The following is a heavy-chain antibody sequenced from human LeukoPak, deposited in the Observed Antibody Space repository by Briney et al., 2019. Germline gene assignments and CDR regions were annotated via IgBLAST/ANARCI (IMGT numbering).Heavy chain of an antibody. Sequence: PGGPLRLSCAASGFTFSSYAMSWVRQAPGKGLEWVSAISGSGGSTYYADFVKGRFTISRDKSKNMVHLQMNSLRAEDTALYYCAKDLGFQLPSYYFDYWGQGTLVTVSS. CDR1: GFTFSSYA. CDR2: ISGSGGST. CDR3: AKDLGFQLPSYYFDY. D-gene: IGHD2-2*01. V-gene: IGHV3-23*01. J-gene: IGHJ4*02.